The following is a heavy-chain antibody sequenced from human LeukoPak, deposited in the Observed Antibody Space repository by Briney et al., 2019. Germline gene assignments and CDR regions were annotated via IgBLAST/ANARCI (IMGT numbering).Heavy chain of an antibody. D-gene: IGHD3-22*01. CDR2: ISGSGGST. CDR1: GFTFSSYA. Sequence: GGSLRLSCAASGFTFSSYAMSWVRQAPGKGLEWVSAISGSGGSTYYADSVKGRFTISRDNSKNTLYLQMNSLRAEDTAVYYCAKGGSGGYYYLLRFDPWGQGTLVTVSS. V-gene: IGHV3-23*01. CDR3: AKGGSGGYYYLLRFDP. J-gene: IGHJ5*02.